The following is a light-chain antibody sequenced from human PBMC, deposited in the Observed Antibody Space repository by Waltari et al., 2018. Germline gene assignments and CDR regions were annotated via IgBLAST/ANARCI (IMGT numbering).Light chain of an antibody. J-gene: IGLJ2*01. CDR3: SSYTSSSTLV. CDR2: DVT. V-gene: IGLV2-14*03. Sequence: QSSLTQPASVSGSPGQSITISCTGTGSDVGCYNSVSWYQQHPGKAPQLMIYDVTKRPLGSSDLFSASKAGNTASLTSSGLQAEDEGDYFCSSYTSSSTLVFGGGTKLPVL. CDR1: GSDVGCYNS.